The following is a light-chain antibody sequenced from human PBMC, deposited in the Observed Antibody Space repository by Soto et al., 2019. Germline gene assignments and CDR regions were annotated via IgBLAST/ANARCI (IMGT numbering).Light chain of an antibody. V-gene: IGKV3-20*01. CDR1: QSVSNNY. CDR2: DAS. Sequence: EIVLTQSPDTLSLSPGERATLSCRASQSVSNNYLAWYQQKPGQAPRFLIYDASSRATGIPDRFSGSGSGTDFTLTISRLEPEDFAVYYCQQYGSTPLTCGGGTKVDIE. CDR3: QQYGSTPLT. J-gene: IGKJ4*01.